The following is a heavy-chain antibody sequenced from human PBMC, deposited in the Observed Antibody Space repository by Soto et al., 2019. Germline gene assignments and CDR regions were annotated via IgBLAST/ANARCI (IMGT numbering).Heavy chain of an antibody. CDR1: GFDFSYYS. CDR2: ISSSSTHI. J-gene: IGHJ3*01. CDR3: VRDQDAFDL. V-gene: IGHV3-21*01. Sequence: QLVEAGGGLVKPGGSLRLSFAASGFDFSYYSMIWVRQAPGKGLEWVSCISSSSTHIYYVDSVKGRFTISRDNAKNSLYLQMNSLRADDTAVYYCVRDQDAFDLWGQGTRVTVSS.